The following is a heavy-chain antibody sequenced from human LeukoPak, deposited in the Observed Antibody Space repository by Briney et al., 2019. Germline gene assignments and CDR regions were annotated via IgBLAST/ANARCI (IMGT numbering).Heavy chain of an antibody. CDR3: ARVMVTSDAFDI. CDR2: INPNSGGT. V-gene: IGHV1-2*02. D-gene: IGHD5-18*01. J-gene: IGHJ3*02. Sequence: ASVKVSCKASGYTVTGYHMHWVRQAPGQGLEWMGWINPNSGGTNYAQKFQGRVTMTRDTSISTAYMELSRLRSDDTAVYYCARVMVTSDAFDIWGQGTMVTVSS. CDR1: GYTVTGYH.